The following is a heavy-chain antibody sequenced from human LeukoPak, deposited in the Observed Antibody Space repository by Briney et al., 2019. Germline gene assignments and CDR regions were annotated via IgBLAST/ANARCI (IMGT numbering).Heavy chain of an antibody. CDR2: IYYSGST. D-gene: IGHD2-2*01. J-gene: IGHJ6*03. Sequence: SETLSLTCAVYGGSFSGYYWGWFRQPPGKGLEWIGTIYYSGSTYYNPSLKSRVTISVDTSKNQFSLKLSSVTAADTAVYYCARQGRDAYYYYYYMDVWGKGTTVTVSS. CDR1: GGSFSGYY. CDR3: ARQGRDAYYYYYYMDV. V-gene: IGHV4-39*01.